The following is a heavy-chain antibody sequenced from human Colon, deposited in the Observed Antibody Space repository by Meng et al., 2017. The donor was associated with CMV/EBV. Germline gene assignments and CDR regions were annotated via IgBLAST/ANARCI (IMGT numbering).Heavy chain of an antibody. CDR2: ITTSGDYV. V-gene: IGHV3-21*06. J-gene: IGHJ3*01. CDR1: GFSFSNYA. Sequence: SCAASGFSFSNYAMNWVRQAPGKGLEYVSSITTSGDYVFYADSVKGRFIISRDNAKNLLSLQMDSLTAGDTAVYYCAREPSHAAFDLWGQGTMVTVSS. CDR3: AREPSHAAFDL.